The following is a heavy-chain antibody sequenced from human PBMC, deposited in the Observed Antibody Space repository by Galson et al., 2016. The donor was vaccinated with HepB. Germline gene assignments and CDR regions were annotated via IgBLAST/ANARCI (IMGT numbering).Heavy chain of an antibody. CDR1: GFTFRDYY. CDR2: ISGTNSYT. V-gene: IGHV3-11*06. CDR3: AREVVPAANGYYYYCGMDV. D-gene: IGHD2-2*01. Sequence: SLRLSCAVSGFTFRDYYMTWIRRAPGKGLEWISYISGTNSYTKYADFVKGRFTISRDNSKNTLYLQMNSLRAEDTAVYYCAREVVPAANGYYYYCGMDVWGQGTTVTVSS. J-gene: IGHJ6*02.